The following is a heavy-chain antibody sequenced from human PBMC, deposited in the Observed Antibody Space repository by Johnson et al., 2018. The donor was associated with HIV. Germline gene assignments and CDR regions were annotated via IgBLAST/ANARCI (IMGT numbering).Heavy chain of an antibody. Sequence: VLLVESGGGVVQPGRSLRLSCAASGFTFSSYAMHWVRQAPGKGLEWVAVISYDGSIKYYADSVKGRFTISRDNSKNTLYLQMNSLRAEDTAVYYCARAERSSSGVDAFDIWGQGTMVTVSS. D-gene: IGHD6-6*01. CDR1: GFTFSSYA. CDR2: ISYDGSIK. CDR3: ARAERSSSGVDAFDI. V-gene: IGHV3-30*04. J-gene: IGHJ3*02.